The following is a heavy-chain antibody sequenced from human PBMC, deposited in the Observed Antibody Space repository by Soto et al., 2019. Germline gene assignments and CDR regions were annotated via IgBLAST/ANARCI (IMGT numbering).Heavy chain of an antibody. J-gene: IGHJ5*01. Sequence: QVQLQESGPGLVRPSQTLSLTCTVSGGSVTSGGYYWSWIRHCPGKGLEWIGYIYSSGDTYYNPSLNSRVAMSVDTSKNQFSLQLTSVTVADTAIYYCTRDRGPPVTHGYDSWGQGILVTVSS. V-gene: IGHV4-31*03. CDR3: TRDRGPPVTHGYDS. CDR2: IYSSGDT. CDR1: GGSVTSGGYY. D-gene: IGHD3-10*01.